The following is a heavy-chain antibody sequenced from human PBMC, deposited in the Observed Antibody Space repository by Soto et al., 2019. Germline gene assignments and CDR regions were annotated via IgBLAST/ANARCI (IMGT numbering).Heavy chain of an antibody. D-gene: IGHD3-10*01. Sequence: PGGSLRLSCAASGFTFSSYAMSWVRQAPGKGLEWVSGISDSGGSTYYADSVKGRFTISRDNSMNTLYLQMNSLRAEDTAVYYCAKGTYYYGSAPYYFDYWGQGTLVTVSS. CDR2: ISDSGGST. CDR1: GFTFSSYA. J-gene: IGHJ4*02. CDR3: AKGTYYYGSAPYYFDY. V-gene: IGHV3-23*01.